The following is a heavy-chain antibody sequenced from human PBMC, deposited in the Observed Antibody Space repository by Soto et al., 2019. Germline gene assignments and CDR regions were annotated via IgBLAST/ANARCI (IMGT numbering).Heavy chain of an antibody. CDR1: GGSFSTYY. Sequence: QVQLQQWGAGLLKPSETLSLTCAVYGGSFSTYYWSWIRQPTGKGLEWIGEINHRGSTNYNPSLKSRVTISVDRAKNQCSLKLNSVTAADTAVYYCARGVGYAGVDYWGQGALVTVSS. D-gene: IGHD5-12*01. CDR3: ARGVGYAGVDY. CDR2: INHRGST. V-gene: IGHV4-34*01. J-gene: IGHJ4*02.